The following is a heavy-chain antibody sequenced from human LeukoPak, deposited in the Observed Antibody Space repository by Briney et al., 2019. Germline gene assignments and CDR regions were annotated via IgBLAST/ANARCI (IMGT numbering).Heavy chain of an antibody. Sequence: SETLSLTCAVYGGSFSGYYWSWIRQPPGKGLEWIGEINNSGSTNYNPSLKSRVTISVDTSKNQFSLRLSSVTAADTAVYYCGGGVRWFDPWGEGSPVTLSS. V-gene: IGHV4-34*01. CDR2: INNSGST. CDR1: GGSFSGYY. CDR3: GGGVRWFDP. J-gene: IGHJ5*02. D-gene: IGHD6-6*01.